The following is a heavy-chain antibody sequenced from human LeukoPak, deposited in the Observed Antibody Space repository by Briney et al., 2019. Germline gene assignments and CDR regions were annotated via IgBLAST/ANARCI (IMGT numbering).Heavy chain of an antibody. D-gene: IGHD3-22*01. CDR1: GFTFSSYA. Sequence: GGSLRLSCAASGFTFSSYAMSWVRRAPGKGLEWVSAISGSGAGTYYADSVKGRFTISRDNSKNTLYLQMNSLRAEDTAVYYCARGRGYYDSSGYPWVYWGQGTLVTVSS. V-gene: IGHV3-23*01. J-gene: IGHJ4*02. CDR3: ARGRGYYDSSGYPWVY. CDR2: ISGSGAGT.